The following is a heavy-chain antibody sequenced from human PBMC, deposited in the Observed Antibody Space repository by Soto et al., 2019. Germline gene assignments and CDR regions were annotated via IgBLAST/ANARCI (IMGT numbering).Heavy chain of an antibody. Sequence: SETLSLTCTVSGGSISSSSCYWGWIRQPPGKGLEWIGSIYYSGSTYYNPSLKSRVTISVDTSKNQFSLKLSSVTAADTAVYYCARRADGYNLYYFDYWGQGTLVTVSS. CDR3: ARRADGYNLYYFDY. V-gene: IGHV4-39*01. D-gene: IGHD5-12*01. CDR1: GGSISSSSCY. CDR2: IYYSGST. J-gene: IGHJ4*02.